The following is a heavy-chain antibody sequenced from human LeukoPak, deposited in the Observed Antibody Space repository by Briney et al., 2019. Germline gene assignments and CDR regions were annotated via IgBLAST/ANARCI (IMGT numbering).Heavy chain of an antibody. CDR3: ARVVTMVRGAHNWFDP. CDR1: GGSISSYY. D-gene: IGHD3-10*01. CDR2: IYYSGST. V-gene: IGHV4-59*01. J-gene: IGHJ5*02. Sequence: PSETLCLTCTVSGGSISSYYWSWIRQPPGKGLEWIGYIYYSGSTNYNPSLKSRVTISVDTSKNQFSLKLSSVTAADTAVYYCARVVTMVRGAHNWFDPWGQGTLVTVSS.